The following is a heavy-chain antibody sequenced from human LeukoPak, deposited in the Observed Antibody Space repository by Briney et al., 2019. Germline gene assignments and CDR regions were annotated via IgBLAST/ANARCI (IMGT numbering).Heavy chain of an antibody. Sequence: SVQVSCQASRGTLRRLAIRGVRQAPAREREGMGRIVPSFVTTNYAQNVQGRVTIAADKSTSTAYMELSSLKSEDTAIYFCASPTPYSAGTGLHFDFWGQRTLVTASS. D-gene: IGHD6-19*01. V-gene: IGHV1-69*06. CDR3: ASPTPYSAGTGLHFDF. J-gene: IGHJ4*02. CDR1: RGTLRRLA. CDR2: IVPSFVTT.